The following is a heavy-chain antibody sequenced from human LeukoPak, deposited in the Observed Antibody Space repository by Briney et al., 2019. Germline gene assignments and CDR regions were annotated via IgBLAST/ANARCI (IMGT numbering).Heavy chain of an antibody. Sequence: TGGSLRLSCAASGFPFSSYAMHWVRQAPGKGLEYVSAINTNGGITYYANSVKGRFTISRDNSKTTLYLQMGSLRRDDMAVYYCARGGYCGGDCYASFDYWGQGTLVTVSS. J-gene: IGHJ4*02. V-gene: IGHV3-64*01. CDR2: INTNGGIT. CDR3: ARGGYCGGDCYASFDY. D-gene: IGHD2-21*02. CDR1: GFPFSSYA.